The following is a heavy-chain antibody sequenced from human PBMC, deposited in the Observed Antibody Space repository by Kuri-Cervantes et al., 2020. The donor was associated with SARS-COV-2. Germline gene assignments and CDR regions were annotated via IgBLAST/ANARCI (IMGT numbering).Heavy chain of an antibody. V-gene: IGHV3-48*03. Sequence: LSLTCAASGFTFSSYEMNWVRQAPGKGLEWVSYISSSGSTTYYADSVKGRFTISRDNSKNTLYVEMNSLRAEDTAVYYCRAGSSTSPFDYWGQGTLVTVSS. CDR3: RAGSSTSPFDY. J-gene: IGHJ4*02. CDR1: GFTFSSYE. D-gene: IGHD6-6*01. CDR2: ISSSGSTT.